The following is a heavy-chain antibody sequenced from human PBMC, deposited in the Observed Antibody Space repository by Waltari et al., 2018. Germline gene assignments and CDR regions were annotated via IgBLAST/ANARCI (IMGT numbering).Heavy chain of an antibody. CDR2: IYDGGSS. CDR1: GLRASSNY. V-gene: IGHV3-53*02. D-gene: IGHD3-16*01. Sequence: EVQLVETGGGLTQPGGSLRLSCAASGLRASSNYISWVRQAPGRGLEWVSTIYDGGSSYYADSVKGRLTISRDNSKNTVYLQMNSLRVDDTAVYYCARVWRNYHYYGMDVWGQGTTVTVSS. J-gene: IGHJ6*02. CDR3: ARVWRNYHYYGMDV.